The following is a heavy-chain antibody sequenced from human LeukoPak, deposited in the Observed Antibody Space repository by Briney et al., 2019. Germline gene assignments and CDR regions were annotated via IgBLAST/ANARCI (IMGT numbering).Heavy chain of an antibody. D-gene: IGHD3-3*01. CDR1: GGTFSSYS. CDR3: ARDEDSYYDFWSGSYGMDV. Sequence: SVTVSCKASGGTFSSYSISWVRQAPGQGLEWMGRIIPIFGIANYAQKFQGRVTITADKSTSTAYMELSSLRSEDTAVYYCARDEDSYYDFWSGSYGMDVWGQGTTVTVSS. CDR2: IIPIFGIA. V-gene: IGHV1-69*04. J-gene: IGHJ6*02.